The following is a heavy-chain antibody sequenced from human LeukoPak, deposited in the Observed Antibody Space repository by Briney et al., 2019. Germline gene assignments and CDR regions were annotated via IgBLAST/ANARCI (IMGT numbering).Heavy chain of an antibody. J-gene: IGHJ4*02. CDR1: GFTFSSYA. V-gene: IGHV3-23*01. CDR2: VSASGDYT. Sequence: GGSLRLSCAASGFTFSSYAMSWVRQAPGKGLEWVSVVSASGDYTYLADSVKGRFTTSRDNSKNTLYLQMNSLRVEDTAIYYCAKGKVDQYSDYWGQGTLVTVSS. CDR3: AKGKVDQYSDY. D-gene: IGHD2-15*01.